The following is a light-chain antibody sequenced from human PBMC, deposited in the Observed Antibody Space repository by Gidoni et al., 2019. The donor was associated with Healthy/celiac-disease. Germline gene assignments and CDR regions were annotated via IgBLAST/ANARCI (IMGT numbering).Light chain of an antibody. V-gene: IGLV2-14*01. CDR2: EVS. CDR3: SSYTSSSSDVV. CDR1: SSDVGGYNY. J-gene: IGLJ2*01. Sequence: GTSSDVGGYNYVSWYQQHPGKAPKLMIYEVSNRPSGVPDRFSGSKSGNTASLTISGLQAEDEADYYCSSYTSSSSDVVFGGGTKLTVL.